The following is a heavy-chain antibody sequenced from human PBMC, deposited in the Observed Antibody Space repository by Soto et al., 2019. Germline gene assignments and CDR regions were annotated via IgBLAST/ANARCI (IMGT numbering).Heavy chain of an antibody. V-gene: IGHV3-33*01. D-gene: IGHD5-18*01. CDR3: ARDHASYDLYYYYGMDV. CDR2: IWYDGRNK. J-gene: IGHJ6*02. Sequence: QVQLVESGGGVVQPGRSLSFSCAASGFTFSSYGMHWVRQAPGKGLEWGEVIWYDGRNKYYADSVKARFTIPRDNSKNTLYVQMNSLRAEDTAVYYCARDHASYDLYYYYGMDVWGQGTTVTVSS. CDR1: GFTFSSYG.